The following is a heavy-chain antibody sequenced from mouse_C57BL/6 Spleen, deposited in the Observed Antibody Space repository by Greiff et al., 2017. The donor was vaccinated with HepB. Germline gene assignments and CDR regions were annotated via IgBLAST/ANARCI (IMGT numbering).Heavy chain of an antibody. D-gene: IGHD2-4*01. CDR1: GYTFTSYW. J-gene: IGHJ2*01. Sequence: VQLQQPGAELVRPGSSVKLSCKASGYTFTSYWMDWVKQRPGQGLEWIGNIYPSDSETHYNQKFKDKATLTVDKSSSTAYMQLSSLTSEDSAVYYCARSRYYDEAYYFDYWGQGTTLTVSS. CDR2: IYPSDSET. V-gene: IGHV1-61*01. CDR3: ARSRYYDEAYYFDY.